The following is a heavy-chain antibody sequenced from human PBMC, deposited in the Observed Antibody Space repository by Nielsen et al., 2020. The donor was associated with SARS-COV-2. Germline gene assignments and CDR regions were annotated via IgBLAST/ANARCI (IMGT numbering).Heavy chain of an antibody. V-gene: IGHV3-23*01. Sequence: GESLKISCAASGFPFSSYAMNWVRRAPGKGLEWVSGVSGSGGSTYYADSVKGRFTISRDNSKNTLYLQMSSLRAEDTAVYYCVKFRGILRYCTNGVCSNFDYWGQGTLVTVSS. D-gene: IGHD2-8*01. J-gene: IGHJ4*02. CDR2: VSGSGGST. CDR3: VKFRGILRYCTNGVCSNFDY. CDR1: GFPFSSYA.